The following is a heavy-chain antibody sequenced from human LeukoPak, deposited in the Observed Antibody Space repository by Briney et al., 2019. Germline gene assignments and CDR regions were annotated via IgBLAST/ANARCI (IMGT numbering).Heavy chain of an antibody. J-gene: IGHJ4*02. CDR3: AREYSASEH. D-gene: IGHD5-12*01. CDR1: GYTFVDHY. Sequence: ASVKVSCKASGYTFVDHYLHWVRQAPGQGLEWMAWIDPYTGNTHYAQKFQGRITVTRDTSVSTTYMELSWLTSDDTARYYCAREYSASEHWGQGTLVTVSS. CDR2: IDPYTGNT. V-gene: IGHV1-2*02.